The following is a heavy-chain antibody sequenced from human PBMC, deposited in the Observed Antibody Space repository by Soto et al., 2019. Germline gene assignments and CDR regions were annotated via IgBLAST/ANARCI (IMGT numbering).Heavy chain of an antibody. Sequence: QVQLQQWGAGLLKPSETLSLTCAVYGGSFRGYHWSWIRQPPGKGLEWIGEINHSGSTNYNPSLKSRVTISVATSKNQFSLKLSSVTAADTAVYYCARGAQRFGYCTSTSCLDFDYWGQGTLVTVSS. CDR3: ARGAQRFGYCTSTSCLDFDY. D-gene: IGHD2-2*03. V-gene: IGHV4-34*01. CDR2: INHSGST. CDR1: GGSFRGYH. J-gene: IGHJ4*02.